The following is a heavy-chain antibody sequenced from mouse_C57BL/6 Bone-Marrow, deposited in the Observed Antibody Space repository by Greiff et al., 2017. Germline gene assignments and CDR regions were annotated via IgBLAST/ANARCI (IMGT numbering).Heavy chain of an antibody. D-gene: IGHD1-1*01. J-gene: IGHJ1*03. CDR2: IDPSDSYT. Sequence: QVQLQQPGAELVKPGASVKLSCKASGYTFTSYWMQWVKQRPGQGLEWIGEIDPSDSYTNSNQKFKGKATLTVDTSSSTAYMQLSSLTSEDSAVYYCARDYYGSRWYFDVWGTGTTVTVSS. CDR1: GYTFTSYW. CDR3: ARDYYGSRWYFDV. V-gene: IGHV1-50*01.